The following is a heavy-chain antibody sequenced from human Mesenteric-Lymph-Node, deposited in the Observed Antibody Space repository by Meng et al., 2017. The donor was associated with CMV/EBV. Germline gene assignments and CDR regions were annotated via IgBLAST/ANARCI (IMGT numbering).Heavy chain of an antibody. D-gene: IGHD3-10*01. CDR2: IRQDGSDK. V-gene: IGHV3-7*01. CDR1: GFSIRNYW. Sequence: GGSLRLSCAASGFSIRNYWMSWVRQTPGKGLEWLANIRQDGSDKYYVDSVKGRFTISRDNAKNSVYVQMNSLRAEDTGVYYCATGNYGSGIDYKVVPYYYGMDVWGQGTTVTVSS. CDR3: ATGNYGSGIDYKVVPYYYGMDV. J-gene: IGHJ6*02.